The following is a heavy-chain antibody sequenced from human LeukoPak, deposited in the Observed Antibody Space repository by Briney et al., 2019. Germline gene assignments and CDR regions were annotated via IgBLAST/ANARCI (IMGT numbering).Heavy chain of an antibody. CDR2: IYYSGST. CDR1: GGSISSSSYY. D-gene: IGHD4-23*01. Sequence: SETLSLTCTVSGGSISSSSYYWGWIRQPPGKGLEWIGSIYYSGSTYYNPSLKSRVTISVDTSKNQFSLKLSSVTAADTAVYYCARDGYGGSSYNWFDPWGQGTLVTVSS. CDR3: ARDGYGGSSYNWFDP. J-gene: IGHJ5*02. V-gene: IGHV4-39*07.